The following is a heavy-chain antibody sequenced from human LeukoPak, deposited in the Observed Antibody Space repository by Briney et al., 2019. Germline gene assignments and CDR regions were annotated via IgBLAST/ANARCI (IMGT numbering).Heavy chain of an antibody. J-gene: IGHJ6*02. CDR2: IRSKAYGGTT. CDR3: TRVPQKMVGTYYFYYGMDV. Sequence: GRSLRLSCTASGFTFGDYAMSWVRQAPGKGLEWVGFIRSKAYGGTTEYAASVKGRFTISRDDSKSIAYLQMNSLKTEDTAVYYCTRVPQKMVGTYYFYYGMDVWGQGTTVTVSS. CDR1: GFTFGDYA. V-gene: IGHV3-49*04. D-gene: IGHD1-14*01.